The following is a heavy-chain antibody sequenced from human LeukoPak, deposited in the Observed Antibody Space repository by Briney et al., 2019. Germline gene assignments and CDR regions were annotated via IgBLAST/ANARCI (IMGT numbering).Heavy chain of an antibody. Sequence: SETLSLTCSVSGGSVSSGGFYRTWIRQPPGRGLEWIGYIYYSGSTEYNPSLKSRVTISVDTSKSHFSLKLSSVTAADTAVYYCAGGIVGVTYFDEWGQGMLVTVSS. CDR1: GGSVSSGGFY. J-gene: IGHJ4*02. V-gene: IGHV4-61*03. D-gene: IGHD1-26*01. CDR3: AGGIVGVTYFDE. CDR2: IYYSGST.